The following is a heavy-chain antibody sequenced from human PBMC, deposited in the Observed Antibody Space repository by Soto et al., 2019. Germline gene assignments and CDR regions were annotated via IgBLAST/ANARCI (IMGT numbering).Heavy chain of an antibody. D-gene: IGHD3-3*01. CDR2: IKQDGSEK. V-gene: IGHV3-7*03. CDR1: GFTFSSYW. CDR3: ARAGDFWSGYYSRRNRFYYYGMDV. J-gene: IGHJ6*02. Sequence: GGSLRLSCAASGFTFSSYWMSWVRQAPGKGLEWVANIKQDGSEKYYVDSVKGRFTISRDNAKNSLYLQMNSLRAEDTAVYYCARAGDFWSGYYSRRNRFYYYGMDVWGQGTMVTVSS.